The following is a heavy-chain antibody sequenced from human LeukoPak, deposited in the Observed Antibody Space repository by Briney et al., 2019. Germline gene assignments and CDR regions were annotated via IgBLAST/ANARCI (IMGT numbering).Heavy chain of an antibody. D-gene: IGHD6-19*01. CDR2: VHPSEGT. V-gene: IGHV4-4*02. CDR3: ARAGYSSGWYRGGAFDI. CDR1: GGSVSHSNW. J-gene: IGHJ3*02. Sequence: SETLSLTCAVSGGSVSHSNWWTWVRQSPGKGLEWIGEVHPSEGTNYNPSLKSRVTISLDTSKNQFSLKLSSVTAADTAVYYCARAGYSSGWYRGGAFDIWGQGTMVTVSS.